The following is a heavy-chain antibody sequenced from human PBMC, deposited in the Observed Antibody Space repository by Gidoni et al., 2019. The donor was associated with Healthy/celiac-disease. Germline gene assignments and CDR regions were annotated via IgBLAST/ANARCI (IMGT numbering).Heavy chain of an antibody. CDR2: ISSSGSTI. V-gene: IGHV3-48*03. D-gene: IGHD6-19*01. J-gene: IGHJ6*04. CDR1: GFPFRIYE. CDR3: ARYIAVAGKGPV. Sequence: EVQLVESGGGLVQPGGSLRLSCAASGFPFRIYEMNWVRQAPGKGVEWVSYISSSGSTIYYADSVKGRFTISRDNAKNSLYLQMNSLRAEDTAVYYCARYIAVAGKGPVWGKGTTVTVSS.